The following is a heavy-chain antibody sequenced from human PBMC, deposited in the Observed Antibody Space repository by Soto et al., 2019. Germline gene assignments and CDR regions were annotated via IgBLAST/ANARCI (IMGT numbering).Heavy chain of an antibody. V-gene: IGHV3-23*01. CDR3: ASYRTVTTVSGFDY. CDR1: GFTFSNYA. J-gene: IGHJ4*02. Sequence: GGSLRLSCAASGFTFSNYAMSWVRQAPGKGLEWVSAISGSGGSTYYADSVKGRFTISRDNSQNTLWLQMNSLRAEDTAVYYCASYRTVTTVSGFDYWGQGTLVTSPQ. CDR2: ISGSGGST. D-gene: IGHD4-4*01.